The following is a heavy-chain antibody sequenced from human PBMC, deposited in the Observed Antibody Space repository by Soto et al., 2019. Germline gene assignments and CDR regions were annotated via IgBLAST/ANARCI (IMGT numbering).Heavy chain of an antibody. CDR3: ASADSSGWYGYWFDP. D-gene: IGHD6-19*01. V-gene: IGHV4-39*01. CDR1: GGSISSSSYY. J-gene: IGHJ5*02. CDR2: IYYSGST. Sequence: SETLSLTCTVSGGSISSSSYYWGWIRQPPGKGLEWIGSIYYSGSTYYNPSLKSRVTISVDTSKNQFSLKLSSVTAADTAVYYCASADSSGWYGYWFDPWGQGTLVTVSS.